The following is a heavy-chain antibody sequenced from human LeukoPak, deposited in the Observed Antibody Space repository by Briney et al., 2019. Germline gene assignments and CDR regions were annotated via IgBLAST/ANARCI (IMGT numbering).Heavy chain of an antibody. CDR3: AIYDSSGSEYFQH. CDR2: IYYSGST. D-gene: IGHD3-22*01. CDR1: GGSISSYY. V-gene: IGHV4-59*08. Sequence: ASETLSLTCTVSGGSISSYYWSWIRQPPGKGLEWIGYIYYSGSTYYNPSLKSRVTISVDTSKNQFSLKLSSVTAADTAVYYCAIYDSSGSEYFQHWGQGTLVTVSS. J-gene: IGHJ1*01.